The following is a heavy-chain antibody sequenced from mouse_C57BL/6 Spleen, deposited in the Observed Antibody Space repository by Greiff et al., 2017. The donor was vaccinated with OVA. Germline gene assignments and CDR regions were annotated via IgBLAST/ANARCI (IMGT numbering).Heavy chain of an antibody. V-gene: IGHV1-81*01. D-gene: IGHD1-1*01. J-gene: IGHJ2*01. CDR1: GYTFTSYG. CDR2: IYPRSGNT. Sequence: QVQLQQSGAELARPGASVKLSCKASGYTFTSYGISWVKQRTGQGLEWIGEIYPRSGNTYYNEKFKGKATLTADKSSSTAYMELRSLTSEDSAVYFCARSGFITTVVVPVDYWGQGTTLTVSS. CDR3: ARSGFITTVVVPVDY.